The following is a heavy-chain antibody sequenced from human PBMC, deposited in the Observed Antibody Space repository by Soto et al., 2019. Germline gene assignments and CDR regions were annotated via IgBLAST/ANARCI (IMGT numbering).Heavy chain of an antibody. D-gene: IGHD6-13*01. Sequence: ASVKVSCKASGYTFTSYGISWVRQAPGQGLEWMGWISAYNGNTNYAQKLQGRVTMTTDTSTSTAYMELRSLRSDDTAVYYCARGGAYSSSWYEGQYYFDYWGQGTLVTVS. CDR2: ISAYNGNT. CDR1: GYTFTSYG. V-gene: IGHV1-18*01. CDR3: ARGGAYSSSWYEGQYYFDY. J-gene: IGHJ4*02.